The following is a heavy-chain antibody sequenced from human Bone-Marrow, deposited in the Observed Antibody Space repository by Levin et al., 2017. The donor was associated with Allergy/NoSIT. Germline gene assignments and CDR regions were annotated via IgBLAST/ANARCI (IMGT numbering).Heavy chain of an antibody. CDR1: GYSFTSHW. CDR3: ARTRPPIVVRGTDAFDI. CDR2: IYPGDSDT. Sequence: GESLKISCKGSGYSFTSHWIGWVRQRPGKGLEWVGIIYPGDSDTRYSPSFQGQVTISADKPISTAYLQWNSLKASDTAMYYCARTRPPIVVRGTDAFDIWGQGTMVTVSS. J-gene: IGHJ3*02. D-gene: IGHD3-22*01. V-gene: IGHV5-51*04.